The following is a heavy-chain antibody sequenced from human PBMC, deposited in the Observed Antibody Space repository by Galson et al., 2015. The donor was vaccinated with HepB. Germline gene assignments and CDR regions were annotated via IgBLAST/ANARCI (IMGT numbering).Heavy chain of an antibody. CDR3: ARGSPTSFYHYYMDV. CDR1: GDSVSTNIVA. D-gene: IGHD2/OR15-2a*01. CDR2: TYYRSKWYN. Sequence: CAISGDSVSTNIVAWNWIRQSPSRGLEWLGRTYYRSKWYNDYAVSVQSRITINPDTSRNQFSLQMKRLKVEDTAVYYCARGSPTSFYHYYMDVWGKGTTVTVSS. V-gene: IGHV6-1*01. J-gene: IGHJ6*03.